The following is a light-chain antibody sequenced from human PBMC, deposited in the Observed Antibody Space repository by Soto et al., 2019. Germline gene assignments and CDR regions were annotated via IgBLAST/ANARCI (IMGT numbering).Light chain of an antibody. J-gene: IGKJ1*01. V-gene: IGKV1-5*01. CDR3: QQYNSYSPT. Sequence: DIQLTQSPATLSPSVGDRVPITCRASQSISSWLAWYQQKPGKAPKLLIYDASSLESGVPSRFSGSGSGTEFTLTISSLQPDDFATYYCQQYNSYSPTFGQGTKVDIK. CDR1: QSISSW. CDR2: DAS.